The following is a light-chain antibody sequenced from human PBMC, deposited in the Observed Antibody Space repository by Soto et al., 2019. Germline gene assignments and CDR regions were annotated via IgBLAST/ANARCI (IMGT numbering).Light chain of an antibody. CDR1: IGSNY. J-gene: IGLJ3*02. CDR2: RSD. CDR3: AAWIDSLNGWV. Sequence: QSVLTQPPSASGTPGQRVTISCSGSIGSNYVYWYQQSPGAAPKLLMYRSDQRPSGVPDRFSGSKCGTLASLAISRLRPEDEGDYYCAAWIDSLNGWVFGGGTKLTVL. V-gene: IGLV1-47*01.